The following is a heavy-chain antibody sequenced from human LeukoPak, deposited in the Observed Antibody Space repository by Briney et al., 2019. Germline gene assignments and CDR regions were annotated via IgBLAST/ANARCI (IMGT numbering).Heavy chain of an antibody. D-gene: IGHD3-9*01. CDR1: GYTFTSYG. J-gene: IGHJ6*03. V-gene: IGHV1-18*01. CDR3: ARVRYFDWVSTAGYMDV. Sequence: ASVTVSCKASGYTFTSYGISWVRQAPGQGLEWMGWISAHNGDMNYAQKLQGRVTMTTDTSTRTAYMELRSLRSDDTAVYYCARVRYFDWVSTAGYMDVWGKGTTVTVSS. CDR2: ISAHNGDM.